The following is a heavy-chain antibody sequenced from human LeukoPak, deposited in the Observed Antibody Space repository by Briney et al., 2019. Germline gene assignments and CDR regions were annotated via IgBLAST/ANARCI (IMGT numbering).Heavy chain of an antibody. CDR3: ARDTNIVLMVYETAFDI. Sequence: SETLSLTCTVSGYSISSGYYWGWIRQPPGKGLEWIGSIYHSGSTYYNPSLKSRVTISVDTSKNQFSLKLSSVTAADTAVYHCARDTNIVLMVYETAFDIWGQGTMVTVSS. D-gene: IGHD2-8*01. V-gene: IGHV4-38-2*02. CDR1: GYSISSGYY. CDR2: IYHSGST. J-gene: IGHJ3*02.